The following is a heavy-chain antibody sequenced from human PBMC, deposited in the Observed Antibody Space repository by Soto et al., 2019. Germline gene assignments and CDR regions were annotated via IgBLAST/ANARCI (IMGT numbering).Heavy chain of an antibody. D-gene: IGHD4-4*01. CDR2: IIPILGIA. V-gene: IGHV1-69*04. J-gene: IGHJ5*02. CDR1: GGTFSSYT. Sequence: GASVKVSCKASGGTFSSYTISWVRQAPGQGLEWMGRIIPILGIANYAQKFQGRVTITADKSTSTAYMELSSLRSEDTAVYYCARDTYSNYVFALFDPWGQGTLVTVSS. CDR3: ARDTYSNYVFALFDP.